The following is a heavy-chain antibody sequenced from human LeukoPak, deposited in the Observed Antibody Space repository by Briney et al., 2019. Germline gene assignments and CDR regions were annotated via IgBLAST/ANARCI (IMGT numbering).Heavy chain of an antibody. CDR1: GGSFSGYY. CDR3: ARIAGGYSYGYSDY. J-gene: IGHJ4*02. V-gene: IGHV4-34*01. CDR2: INHSGST. Sequence: SETLSLTCAVYGGSFSGYYWSWIRQPPGKGLEWIGEINHSGSTNYNPSLKSRVTISVDTSKNQFSLKLSSVTAADTAVYYCARIAGGYSYGYSDYWGQGTLVTVSS. D-gene: IGHD5-18*01.